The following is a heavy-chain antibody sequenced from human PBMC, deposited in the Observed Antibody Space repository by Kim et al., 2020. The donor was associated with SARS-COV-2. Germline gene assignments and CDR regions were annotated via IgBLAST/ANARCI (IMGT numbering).Heavy chain of an antibody. CDR2: ISGSGSV. V-gene: IGHV3-48*02. J-gene: IGHJ4*02. Sequence: GGSLRLSCTASGFTFSTNSMNWVRQAPGKGLEWISYISGSGSVYYADSVRGRFTISRDNAQKSVYLQMNSLRDEDTAVYYCARARYFDYWGQGTLVTVSS. CDR3: ARARYFDY. CDR1: GFTFSTNS.